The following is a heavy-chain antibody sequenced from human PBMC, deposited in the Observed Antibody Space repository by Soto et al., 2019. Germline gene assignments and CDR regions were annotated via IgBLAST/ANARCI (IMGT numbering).Heavy chain of an antibody. CDR3: ATFSGSYYKGDDY. CDR1: GGSISSSRYY. V-gene: IGHV4-39*01. CDR2: MYYSGST. Sequence: SETLSLTCTVSGGSISSSRYYGGWIRQPPGKGLEWIGSMYYSGSTYYNPSLKSRVTISVDTSKNQFSLKLNSVTAADTAVYYCATFSGSYYKGDDYWGQGTLVTVS. D-gene: IGHD1-26*01. J-gene: IGHJ4*02.